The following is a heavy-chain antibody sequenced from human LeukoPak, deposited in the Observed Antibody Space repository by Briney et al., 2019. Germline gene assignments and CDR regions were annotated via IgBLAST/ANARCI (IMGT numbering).Heavy chain of an antibody. CDR2: IETDGSST. V-gene: IGHV3-74*01. Sequence: GGSLRLSCAASGFTFSTYWMHWVRQAPGKGLEWVSRIETDGSSTTYADSVKGRFTISRDNAKSTLYLQMNSLRAEDTAVYYCARAYHADSSGWGYWGQGTLVTVSS. J-gene: IGHJ4*02. CDR1: GFTFSTYW. CDR3: ARAYHADSSGWGY. D-gene: IGHD3-22*01.